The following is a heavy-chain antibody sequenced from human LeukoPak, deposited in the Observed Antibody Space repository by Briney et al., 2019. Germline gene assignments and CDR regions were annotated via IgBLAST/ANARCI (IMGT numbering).Heavy chain of an antibody. Sequence: PSETLSLTCTVSGGSISSHYWSWIRQPPGKGLEWIGFIYYSGTTNYNPSLKSRVTISVDTSKNQFSLKLGSVTTADTAVYYCARSSRSDYGGNSRAFDIWGQGTMVTVSS. CDR3: ARSSRSDYGGNSRAFDI. J-gene: IGHJ3*02. CDR1: GGSISSHY. V-gene: IGHV4-59*11. CDR2: IYYSGTT. D-gene: IGHD4-23*01.